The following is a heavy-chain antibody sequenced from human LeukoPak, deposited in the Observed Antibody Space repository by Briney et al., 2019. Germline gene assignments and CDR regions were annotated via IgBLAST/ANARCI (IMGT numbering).Heavy chain of an antibody. CDR1: GYTFTSYD. CDR3: ARDYSSYNLFDP. CDR2: MNPNSGNT. Sequence: ASVKVSCKASGYTFTSYDINWVRQAPGQGLEWMGWMNPNSGNTGYAQKFQGRVTITRNTSISTAYMELSSLRSEDTAVYFCARDYSSYNLFDPWGQGTLVTVSS. J-gene: IGHJ5*02. D-gene: IGHD4-11*01. V-gene: IGHV1-8*03.